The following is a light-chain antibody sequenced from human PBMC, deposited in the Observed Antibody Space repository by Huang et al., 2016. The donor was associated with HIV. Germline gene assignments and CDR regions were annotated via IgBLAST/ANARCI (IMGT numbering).Light chain of an antibody. CDR2: AAS. CDR1: QDIKNY. J-gene: IGKJ2*01. CDR3: QKYDNLPYT. V-gene: IGKV1-33*01. Sequence: DIQMTQSPSSLSASVGDRVTITCQAIQDIKNYLGWYHQKPGQAPNLLIYAASNLETGVPSRFSGSRSGTDFTFTISSLHPEDTATYYCQKYDNLPYTFGQGTKLEIK.